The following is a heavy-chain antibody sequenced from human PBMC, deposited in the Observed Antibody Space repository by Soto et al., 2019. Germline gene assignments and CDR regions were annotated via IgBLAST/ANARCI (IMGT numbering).Heavy chain of an antibody. V-gene: IGHV4-39*07. J-gene: IGHJ5*02. Sequence: PSEILSLTCSVSGDSISRSSHYWGWIRQPPGKGLEWIGYIYHSGSTYYNPSLKSRVTISVDRSKNQFSLKLSSVTAADTAVYYCARGNCGGDCYSRRPHNWFDPWGQGTLVTVSS. D-gene: IGHD2-21*02. CDR2: IYHSGST. CDR1: GDSISRSSHY. CDR3: ARGNCGGDCYSRRPHNWFDP.